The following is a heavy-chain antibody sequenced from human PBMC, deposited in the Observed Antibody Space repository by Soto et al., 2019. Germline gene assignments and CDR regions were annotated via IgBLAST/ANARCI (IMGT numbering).Heavy chain of an antibody. D-gene: IGHD6-13*01. Sequence: ESLKISCKGSGYSFTSYWINWVRQMPGKGLEWMGRIDPSDSYTNYSPSFQGHVTISADKSISTAFLQWSSLKASDTAMYYCARRAYAPSGSSFDYWGQGTLVTVSS. V-gene: IGHV5-10-1*01. CDR3: ARRAYAPSGSSFDY. CDR1: GYSFTSYW. CDR2: IDPSDSYT. J-gene: IGHJ4*02.